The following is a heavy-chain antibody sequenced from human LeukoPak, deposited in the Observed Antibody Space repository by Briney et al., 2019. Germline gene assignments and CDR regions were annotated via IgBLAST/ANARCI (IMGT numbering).Heavy chain of an antibody. CDR2: INNDGSTT. CDR3: VRAIVYSAYDYLGY. Sequence: GGSLRLSCAASGFTFRTSWMHWVRQAPGKGLVWVSRINNDGSTTNYADSVKGRFTISRDNPMNTLYLQMNSLRAEDTAVYYCVRAIVYSAYDYLGYWGQGSLVTVSS. CDR1: GFTFRTSW. V-gene: IGHV3-74*01. D-gene: IGHD5-12*01. J-gene: IGHJ4*02.